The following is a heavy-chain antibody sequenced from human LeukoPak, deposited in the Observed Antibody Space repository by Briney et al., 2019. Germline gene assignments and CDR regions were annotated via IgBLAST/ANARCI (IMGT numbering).Heavy chain of an antibody. V-gene: IGHV5-51*01. CDR1: GYKFSDYY. CDR3: AIHSGSFDY. Sequence: GESLKISCKTSGYKFSDYYIGWVRQRPGKGLEWMGIIYPGDSDLRYSPSFQGQVTISVDKSISTAYLQWSSLKASDTAMYYCAIHSGSFDYWGQGTLVTVSS. D-gene: IGHD3-10*01. CDR2: IYPGDSDL. J-gene: IGHJ4*02.